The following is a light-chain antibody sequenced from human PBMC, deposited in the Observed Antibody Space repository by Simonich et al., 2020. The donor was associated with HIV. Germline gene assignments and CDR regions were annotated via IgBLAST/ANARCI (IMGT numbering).Light chain of an antibody. J-gene: IGLJ3*02. V-gene: IGLV1-44*01. CDR3: QSYDSSLSGSKV. CDR1: SSNIGSNT. CDR2: NND. Sequence: QSVLTQPSSASATPGQRVTISCSGSSSNIGSNTVNWYQQLPGTAPKLLIYNNDQRPSGVPDRFSGSKSDTSASLVISGLQSEDEADYYCQSYDSSLSGSKVFGGGTKLTVL.